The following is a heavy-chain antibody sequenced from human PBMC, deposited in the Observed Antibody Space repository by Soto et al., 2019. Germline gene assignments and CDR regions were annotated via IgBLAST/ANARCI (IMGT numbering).Heavy chain of an antibody. J-gene: IGHJ3*02. CDR2: ISWNSGSI. D-gene: IGHD2-2*01. V-gene: IGHV3-9*01. Sequence: GGLLRVSCAASGCTFDDYGVRWVRQAQGKGLEWVSGISWNSGSIGYADSVKGRFTISRDNAKNSLYLQVNSLRAEDTALYYCSKEGVVPAATHDAFAIWGQGTMVTVAS. CDR3: SKEGVVPAATHDAFAI. CDR1: GCTFDDYG.